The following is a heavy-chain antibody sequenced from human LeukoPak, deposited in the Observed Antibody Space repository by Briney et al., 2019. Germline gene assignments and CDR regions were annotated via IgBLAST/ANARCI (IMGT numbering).Heavy chain of an antibody. CDR3: ARDRTIFGVVIIDTGFDY. V-gene: IGHV1-18*01. CDR1: GYTFTSYG. Sequence: ASVKVSCTASGYTFTSYGISWVRQAPGQGREWMGWISAYNGNTNYAQKLQGRVTMTTDTSTSTAYMELRSLRSDDTAVYYCARDRTIFGVVIIDTGFDYWGQGTLVTVSS. J-gene: IGHJ4*02. CDR2: ISAYNGNT. D-gene: IGHD3-3*01.